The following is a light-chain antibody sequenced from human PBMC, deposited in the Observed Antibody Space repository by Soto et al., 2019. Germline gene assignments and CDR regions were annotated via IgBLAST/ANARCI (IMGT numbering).Light chain of an antibody. Sequence: QSVLTQPPSASGSPGQSVTISCTGTSSDVGGYDYVSWYQQHPDKAPKLIIYEVTKRPSGVPDRFSGSKSGNTASLTVSELQAEDEADYYCSSFAGSDSYVFGSGTKATVL. CDR3: SSFAGSDSYV. CDR2: EVT. V-gene: IGLV2-8*01. J-gene: IGLJ1*01. CDR1: SSDVGGYDY.